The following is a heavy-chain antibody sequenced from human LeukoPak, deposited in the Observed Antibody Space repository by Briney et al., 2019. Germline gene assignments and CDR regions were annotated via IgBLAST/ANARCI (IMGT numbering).Heavy chain of an antibody. CDR1: GFTFSSYW. CDR3: ARDMRYSPDY. J-gene: IGHJ4*02. D-gene: IGHD6-13*01. CDR2: ISTDGSST. Sequence: GGSLRLSCAASGFTFSSYWMHWVRQAPGKGLVGVSRISTDGSSTSYADSVKGRFTISRDNARNTLYLQMNSLRAEDTAVYYCARDMRYSPDYWGQGTLVSVSS. V-gene: IGHV3-74*01.